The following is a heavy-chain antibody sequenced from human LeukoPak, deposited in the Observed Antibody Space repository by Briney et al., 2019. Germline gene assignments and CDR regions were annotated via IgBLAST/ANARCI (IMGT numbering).Heavy chain of an antibody. J-gene: IGHJ4*02. CDR3: ARIFGSSSSFDY. CDR2: IIPIFGTV. D-gene: IGHD6-6*01. Sequence: SVKVSCKASVGTFISYAISWVRQAPGQGLEWMGGIIPIFGTVNYAQKFQGRVTITADESTSTAYLELSSLRSQDTAVYYCARIFGSSSSFDYWGQGTLVTVSS. V-gene: IGHV1-69*13. CDR1: VGTFISYA.